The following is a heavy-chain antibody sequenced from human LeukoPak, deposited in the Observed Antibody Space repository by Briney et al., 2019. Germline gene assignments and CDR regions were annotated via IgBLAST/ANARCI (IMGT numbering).Heavy chain of an antibody. V-gene: IGHV3-7*01. Sequence: QPGGSLRLSCAASGFTFSNYFMGWVRQAPGKGLEWVADIKQDGSEKNCVDSVKGRFTISRDNAKSTLYLQMDSLRGEDTALYYCTRELWPGDYWGQGTLVTVSS. D-gene: IGHD3-16*01. J-gene: IGHJ4*02. CDR3: TRELWPGDY. CDR2: IKQDGSEK. CDR1: GFTFSNYF.